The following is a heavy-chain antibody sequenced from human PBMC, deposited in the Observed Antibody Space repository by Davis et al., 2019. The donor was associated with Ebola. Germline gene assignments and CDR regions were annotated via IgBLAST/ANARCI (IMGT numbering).Heavy chain of an antibody. Sequence: MPSETLSLTCAVSGGSISSSNWWRWVRQPPGKGLEWIGEIYHSGSTNYNPSLTSRVTISVDKSKNQFSLKLSSVTAADTAVYYCARDFPYYYYGMDVWGQGTTVTVSS. J-gene: IGHJ6*02. CDR1: GGSISSSNW. CDR2: IYHSGST. CDR3: ARDFPYYYYGMDV. V-gene: IGHV4-4*02.